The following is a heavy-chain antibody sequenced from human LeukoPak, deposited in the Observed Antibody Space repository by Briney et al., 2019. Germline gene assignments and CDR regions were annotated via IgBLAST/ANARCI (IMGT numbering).Heavy chain of an antibody. CDR3: ARAGTGSGWLPYYFDY. D-gene: IGHD6-19*01. CDR2: IYYSGST. Sequence: PSETPSLTCTVSGGSISSSSYYWGWIRQPPGKGLEWIGSIYYSGSTYYNPSLKSRVTISVDTSKNQFSLKLSSVTAADTAVYYCARAGTGSGWLPYYFDYWGQGTLVTVSS. CDR1: GGSISSSSYY. J-gene: IGHJ4*02. V-gene: IGHV4-39*07.